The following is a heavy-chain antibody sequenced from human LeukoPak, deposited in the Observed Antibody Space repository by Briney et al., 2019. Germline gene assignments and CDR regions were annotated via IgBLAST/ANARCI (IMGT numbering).Heavy chain of an antibody. J-gene: IGHJ3*02. CDR3: AKDEYGYSGYEGAFDI. CDR2: IRYDGSNK. CDR1: GFTFSSYS. Sequence: PGGSLRLSCAASGFTFSSYSMHWVRQAPGKGLEWVAFIRYDGSNKYYADSVKGRFTISRDNSKNTLYLQMNSLRAEDTAVYYCAKDEYGYSGYEGAFDIWGQGTMVTVSS. V-gene: IGHV3-30*02. D-gene: IGHD5-12*01.